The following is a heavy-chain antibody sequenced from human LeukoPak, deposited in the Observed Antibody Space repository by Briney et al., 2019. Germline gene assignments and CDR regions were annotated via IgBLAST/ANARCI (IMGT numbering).Heavy chain of an antibody. D-gene: IGHD6-6*01. CDR1: GFTFISYT. J-gene: IGHJ6*03. Sequence: PGGSLRLPCAASGFTFISYTMNWVRQAPGKGLECVSDISSSSSTIYYADSVKGRFTISRDNAKNSLYLQMNSLRVEDTAVYYCARDISSASRGMDVWGKGTTVTASS. CDR2: ISSSSSTI. V-gene: IGHV3-48*01. CDR3: ARDISSASRGMDV.